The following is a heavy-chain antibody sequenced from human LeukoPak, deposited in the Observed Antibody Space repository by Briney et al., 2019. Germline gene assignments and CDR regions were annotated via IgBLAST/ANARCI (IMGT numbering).Heavy chain of an antibody. V-gene: IGHV1-3*01. CDR3: ARDYGGNSGWFDP. CDR1: GYTFTSYA. D-gene: IGHD4-23*01. CDR2: INAGNGNT. Sequence: ASVKVSCKASGYTFTSYAIHWVRQAPGQRLEWMGWINAGNGNTKYSQKFQGRVTMTRDTSIDTAYMELSSLSSEDTAIYYCARDYGGNSGWFDPWGQGTLVTVSS. J-gene: IGHJ5*02.